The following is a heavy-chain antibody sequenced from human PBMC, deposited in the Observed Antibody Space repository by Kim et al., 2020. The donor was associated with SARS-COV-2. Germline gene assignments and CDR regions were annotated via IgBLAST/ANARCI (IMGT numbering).Heavy chain of an antibody. CDR3: ARNRYYYDSSGSAGLLDP. CDR2: ISAYNGNT. V-gene: IGHV1-18*01. D-gene: IGHD3-22*01. J-gene: IGHJ5*02. Sequence: ASVKVSCKASGYTFTSYGISWVRQAPGQGLEWMGWISAYNGNTNYAQKLQGRVTMTTDTSTSTAYMELRSRRSDDTAVYYCARNRYYYDSSGSAGLLDPWGQGTLVTVSS. CDR1: GYTFTSYG.